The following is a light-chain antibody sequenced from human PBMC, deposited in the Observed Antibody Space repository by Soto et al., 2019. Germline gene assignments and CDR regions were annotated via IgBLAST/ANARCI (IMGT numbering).Light chain of an antibody. J-gene: IGLJ1*01. CDR1: SGDVGGDNF. V-gene: IGLV2-8*01. CDR3: GSYAGTFYV. CDR2: EVT. Sequence: QSALTQPPSASGSPGQSVTISCTGTSGDVGGDNFVSWYQQYPGKAPKLMIFEVTKRPSGVPDRFSGSKSGNTASLTVSGLQAEDEADYYCGSYAGTFYVSGSGTKVTVL.